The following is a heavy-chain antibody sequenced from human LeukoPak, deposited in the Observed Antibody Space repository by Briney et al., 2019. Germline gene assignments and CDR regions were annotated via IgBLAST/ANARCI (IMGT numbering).Heavy chain of an antibody. D-gene: IGHD6-19*01. CDR1: GGSISSGSYY. CDR3: ARTGRSSAWYFRY. CDR2: FYTSGST. Sequence: SETLSLTCTVSGGSISSGSYYWNWIRQSAGKGLEWIGRFYTSGSTNYNPSPKSRVTISVDTSKNQFSLKLTSVTAADTAVYYCARTGRSSAWYFRYWGQGTLVTVSS. V-gene: IGHV4-61*02. J-gene: IGHJ4*02.